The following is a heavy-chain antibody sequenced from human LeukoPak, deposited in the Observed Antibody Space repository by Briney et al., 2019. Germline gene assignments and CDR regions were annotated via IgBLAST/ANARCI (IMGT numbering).Heavy chain of an antibody. D-gene: IGHD2-2*01. V-gene: IGHV4-39*07. J-gene: IGHJ6*03. CDR1: GGSISSSSYY. CDR2: IYYSGST. Sequence: PSETLSLTCTVSGGSISSSSYYWGWIRQPPGKGLEWIGSIYYSGSTYYNPSLKSRVTISVDTSKNQFSLKLSSVTAADTAVYYCAREGCSSTSCYLWDYYYYYMDVWGKGTTVTVSS. CDR3: AREGCSSTSCYLWDYYYYYMDV.